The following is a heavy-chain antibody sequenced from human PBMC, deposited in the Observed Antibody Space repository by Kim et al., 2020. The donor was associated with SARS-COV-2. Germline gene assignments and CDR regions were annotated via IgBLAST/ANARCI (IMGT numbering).Heavy chain of an antibody. Sequence: GGSLRLSCAASGFRFGGYGMHWVRQSPGRGLEWVAIVWFDGSNKYYSESVRGRFTVSRDNSRNTLYLEMNSLRPEDTAIYYCARDINSGSYFDYWGQGTL. CDR3: ARDINSGSYFDY. J-gene: IGHJ4*02. CDR1: GFRFGGYG. CDR2: VWFDGSNK. V-gene: IGHV3-33*01. D-gene: IGHD1-26*01.